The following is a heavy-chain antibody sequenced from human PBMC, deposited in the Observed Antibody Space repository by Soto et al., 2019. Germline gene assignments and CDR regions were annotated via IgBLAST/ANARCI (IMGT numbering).Heavy chain of an antibody. CDR2: IIPMFGTT. CDR1: GGTFSSYT. V-gene: IGHV1-69*01. Sequence: QVQLVQSGAEVKKPGSSVKVSCKASGGTFSSYTISWVRQAPGQGLEWMGGIIPMFGTTNYAQKFQGRVTITAAQSTSTACMELFSLRSEDTAVYYCARGDDILTGSNWFDPWGQGTLLTVSS. CDR3: ARGDDILTGSNWFDP. J-gene: IGHJ5*02. D-gene: IGHD3-9*01.